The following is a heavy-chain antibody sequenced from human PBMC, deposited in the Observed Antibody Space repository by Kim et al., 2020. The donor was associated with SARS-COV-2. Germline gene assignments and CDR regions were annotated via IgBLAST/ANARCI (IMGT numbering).Heavy chain of an antibody. J-gene: IGHJ6*02. V-gene: IGHV3-30*18. D-gene: IGHD2-2*01. CDR3: AKESRTSWSVLVYYYYYGMDV. CDR2: ISYDGSNI. Sequence: GGSLRLSCAASGFTFSSYGMHWVRQAPGKGLEWVAVISYDGSNIYYADSVKGRFTISRDNSKNTLYLQMNSLRAEDTAVYYCAKESRTSWSVLVYYYYYGMDVWGQGTTVTVSS. CDR1: GFTFSSYG.